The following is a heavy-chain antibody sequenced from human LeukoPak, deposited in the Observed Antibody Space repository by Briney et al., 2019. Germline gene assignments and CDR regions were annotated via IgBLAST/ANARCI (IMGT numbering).Heavy chain of an antibody. V-gene: IGHV1-2*02. J-gene: IGHJ6*03. CDR1: GYTFTGYY. CDR3: ARDFRDIVVVPAALYYYYMDV. D-gene: IGHD2-2*01. CDR2: INPNSGGT. Sequence: ASVKVSCKASGYTFTGYYMHWVRQAPGQGREWMGWINPNSGGTNYAQKFQGGVTMTMDTSISTAYMELSRLRSDDTAVYYCARDFRDIVVVPAALYYYYMDVWGKGTTVTVSS.